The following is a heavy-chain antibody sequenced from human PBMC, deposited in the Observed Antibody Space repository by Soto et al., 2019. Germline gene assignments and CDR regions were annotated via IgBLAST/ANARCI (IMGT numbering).Heavy chain of an antibody. Sequence: GASVKVSCKASVYTFTSYAMHWVRQAPGQRLEWMGWINAGNGNTKYSQKFQGRVTITRDTSASTAYMELSSLRSEDTAVYYCASSWELHPDKNYYYYYGIDVWGQGTTVTVSS. D-gene: IGHD1-26*01. CDR1: VYTFTSYA. CDR2: INAGNGNT. CDR3: ASSWELHPDKNYYYYYGIDV. J-gene: IGHJ6*02. V-gene: IGHV1-3*01.